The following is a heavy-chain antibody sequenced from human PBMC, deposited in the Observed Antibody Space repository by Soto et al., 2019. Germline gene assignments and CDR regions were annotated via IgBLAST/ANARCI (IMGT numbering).Heavy chain of an antibody. V-gene: IGHV1-69*13. D-gene: IGHD3-10*01. CDR2: IIPIFGTA. J-gene: IGHJ4*02. CDR3: AGSEQASGRWLQFDY. Sequence: ASVKVSCKASGGTFSSYAISWVRQAPGQGLEWMGGIIPIFGTANYAQKFQGRVTITADESTSTAYMELSSLRSEDTAVYYCAGSEQASGRWLQFDYWGQGTLVTVSS. CDR1: GGTFSSYA.